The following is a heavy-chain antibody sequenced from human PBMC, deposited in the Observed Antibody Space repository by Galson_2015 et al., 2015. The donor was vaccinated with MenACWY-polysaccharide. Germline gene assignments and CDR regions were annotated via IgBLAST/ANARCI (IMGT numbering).Heavy chain of an antibody. V-gene: IGHV4-39*01. CDR1: GGSINNSDYY. CDR2: IYYIGST. Sequence: SETLSLTCSVSGGSINNSDYYWAWIRQPPGKGLEWIGTIYYIGSTYYSPSLKSRVTISVDMSESQFSLKLTSVTAADTAFYYCASGDENRCVGDCYGNWFEPWGQGTLVTVSS. CDR3: ASGDENRCVGDCYGNWFEP. D-gene: IGHD2-21*02. J-gene: IGHJ5*02.